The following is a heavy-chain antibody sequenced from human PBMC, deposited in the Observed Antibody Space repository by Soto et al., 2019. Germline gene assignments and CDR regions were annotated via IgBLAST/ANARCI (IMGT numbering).Heavy chain of an antibody. CDR3: ARNPEDEMNRGAPYYYGMDV. J-gene: IGHJ6*02. V-gene: IGHV4-59*01. CDR2: IYNSGTT. CDR1: GGSFNSYY. Sequence: SETLSLTCTVSGGSFNSYYWSWIRQPPGKALEWIGYIYNSGTTNYNPTLKSRVTISVDTSKNQFSLKLTSVTAADTAVYYCARNPEDEMNRGAPYYYGMDVWGQGTTVTVSS. D-gene: IGHD3-10*01.